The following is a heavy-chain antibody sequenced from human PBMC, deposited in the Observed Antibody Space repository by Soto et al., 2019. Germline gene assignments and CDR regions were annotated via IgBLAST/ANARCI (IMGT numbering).Heavy chain of an antibody. CDR2: ISGSGSST. Sequence: GGSLRLSCEASGFTLSSYAMSWVRQAPGKGLEWVSAISGSGSSTHYADSVKGRFTISRDNSKNTLYLQMNSLRAEDTAVYYCAKEGGIAVAGRRSPYYYYGMDVWGQGTTVTVSS. D-gene: IGHD6-19*01. CDR1: GFTLSSYA. J-gene: IGHJ6*02. CDR3: AKEGGIAVAGRRSPYYYYGMDV. V-gene: IGHV3-23*01.